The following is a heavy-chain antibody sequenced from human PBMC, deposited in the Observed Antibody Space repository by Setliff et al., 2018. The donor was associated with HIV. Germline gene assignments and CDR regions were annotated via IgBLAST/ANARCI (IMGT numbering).Heavy chain of an antibody. D-gene: IGHD6-6*01. CDR2: VYYTGST. V-gene: IGHV4-39*07. CDR3: ARGGYIAARFYYFDY. CDR1: GGSVSSSGYY. Sequence: SETLSLTCTLPGGSVSSSGYYWGWLRQPPGQGPEWIGSVYYTGSTYYSLSLNSRVTISVDTSKNQFSLKLSSVTAADTAVYYCARGGYIAARFYYFDYWGQGLLVTVSS. J-gene: IGHJ4*02.